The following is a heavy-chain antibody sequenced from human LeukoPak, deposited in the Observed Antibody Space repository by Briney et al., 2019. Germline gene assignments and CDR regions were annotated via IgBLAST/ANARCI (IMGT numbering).Heavy chain of an antibody. CDR1: GFTFSSYA. Sequence: GGFLRLSCAASGFTFSSYAMSWVRQAPGKGLEWVSAISGSGGSTYYADSVKGRFTISRDNSKNTLYLQMNSLRAEDTAVYYCAKLEWELLSVFDYWGQGTLVTVSS. V-gene: IGHV3-23*01. J-gene: IGHJ4*02. CDR3: AKLEWELLSVFDY. CDR2: ISGSGGST. D-gene: IGHD1-26*01.